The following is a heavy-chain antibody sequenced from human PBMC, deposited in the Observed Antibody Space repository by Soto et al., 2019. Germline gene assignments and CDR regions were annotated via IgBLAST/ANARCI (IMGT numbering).Heavy chain of an antibody. J-gene: IGHJ4*02. V-gene: IGHV4-59*01. CDR3: ARVYGDYLDY. CDR1: CGSISSYY. CDR2: IYYSGST. Sequence: SETLSLTCTVSCGSISSYYWSWIRQPPGKGLEWIGYIYYSGSTNYNPSLKSRVTISVDTSKNQFSLKLSSVTAADTAVYYCARVYGDYLDYWGQGTLVTVSS. D-gene: IGHD4-17*01.